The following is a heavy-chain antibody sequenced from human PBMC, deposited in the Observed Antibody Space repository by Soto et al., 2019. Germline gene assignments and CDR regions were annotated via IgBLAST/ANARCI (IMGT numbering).Heavy chain of an antibody. CDR3: AKNRAAWFGDWGWFDP. J-gene: IGHJ5*02. CDR2: ISGSGGST. CDR1: GFTFSSYA. D-gene: IGHD3-10*01. Sequence: VGSLILSCAASGFTFSSYAMSWVRQAPGEGLEWVSAISGSGGSTYYADSVKGRFTISRDNSKNTLYLQMNSLRAEDTAVYYCAKNRAAWFGDWGWFDPWGQGTLVTVSS. V-gene: IGHV3-23*01.